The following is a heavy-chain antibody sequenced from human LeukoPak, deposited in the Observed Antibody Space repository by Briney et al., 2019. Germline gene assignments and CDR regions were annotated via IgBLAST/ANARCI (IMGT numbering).Heavy chain of an antibody. CDR2: IYTSGST. CDR3: ARDQAYYYDSSGYYPNDAFDI. D-gene: IGHD3-22*01. J-gene: IGHJ3*02. Sequence: PSETLSLTCTVSGGSISSYYWSWIRQPAGKGLEWIGRIYTSGSTSYNPSLKSRVTMSVDTSKNQFSLKLSSVTAADTAVYYCARDQAYYYDSSGYYPNDAFDIWGQGTMVTVSS. V-gene: IGHV4-4*07. CDR1: GGSISSYY.